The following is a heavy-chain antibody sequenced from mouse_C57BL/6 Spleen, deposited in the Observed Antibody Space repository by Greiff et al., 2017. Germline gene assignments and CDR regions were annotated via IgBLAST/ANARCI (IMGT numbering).Heavy chain of an antibody. Sequence: VQVVESGPELVKPGASVKISCKASGYAFSSSWMNWVKQRPGKGLEWIGRIYPGDGDTNYNGKFKGKATLTADKSSSTAYMQLSSLTSEDSAVYFCANDYYGNPAYAMDYWGQGTSVTVSS. D-gene: IGHD2-1*01. V-gene: IGHV1-82*01. CDR2: IYPGDGDT. J-gene: IGHJ4*01. CDR1: GYAFSSSW. CDR3: ANDYYGNPAYAMDY.